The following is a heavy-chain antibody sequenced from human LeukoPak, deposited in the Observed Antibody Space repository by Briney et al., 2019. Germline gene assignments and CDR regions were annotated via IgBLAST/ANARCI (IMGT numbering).Heavy chain of an antibody. CDR2: IYYSGST. Sequence: PSETLSLTCPVSGGSISSSSYYWGWIRQPPGKGLEWIGSIYYSGSTYYNPSLKSRVTISVDTSKNQFSLKLSSVTAADTAVYYCANQEYDAFDIWGQGTMVTVSS. V-gene: IGHV4-39*01. D-gene: IGHD2/OR15-2a*01. CDR3: ANQEYDAFDI. CDR1: GGSISSSSYY. J-gene: IGHJ3*02.